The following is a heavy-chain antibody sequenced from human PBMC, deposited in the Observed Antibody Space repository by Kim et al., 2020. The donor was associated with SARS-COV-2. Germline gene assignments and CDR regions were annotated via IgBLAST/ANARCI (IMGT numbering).Heavy chain of an antibody. CDR2: IRSKAYGGTT. CDR3: TRETVDYYDSSGYYNYYYYYGMDV. J-gene: IGHJ6*02. CDR1: GFTFGDCA. D-gene: IGHD3-22*01. Sequence: GGSLRLSCTASGFTFGDCAMSWVRQAPGKGLEWVGFIRSKAYGGTTEYAASVKGRFTISRDDSKSIAYLQMNSLKTEDTVVYYCTRETVDYYDSSGYYNYYYYYGMDVWGQGTTVTVSS. V-gene: IGHV3-49*04.